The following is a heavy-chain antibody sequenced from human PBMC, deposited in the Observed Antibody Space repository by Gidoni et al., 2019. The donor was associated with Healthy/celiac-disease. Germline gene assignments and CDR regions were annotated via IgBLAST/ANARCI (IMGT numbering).Heavy chain of an antibody. CDR3: ARGETSWYNAFDI. J-gene: IGHJ3*02. CDR2: INPNSGGT. D-gene: IGHD6-13*01. CDR1: GYTFTGYY. Sequence: QVQLVQSGAEVKKPGASVKVSCKASGYTFTGYYMHWVRQAPGQGREWMGRINPNSGGTNYAQKFQGRVTMTRDTSISTAYMELSRLRADDTAVYYCARGETSWYNAFDIWGQGTMVTVSS. V-gene: IGHV1-2*02.